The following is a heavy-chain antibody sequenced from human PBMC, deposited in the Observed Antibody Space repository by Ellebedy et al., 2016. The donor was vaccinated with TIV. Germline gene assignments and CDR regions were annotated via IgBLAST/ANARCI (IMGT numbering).Heavy chain of an antibody. CDR2: IKKDGTEK. CDR1: GFIFSNYW. J-gene: IGHJ4*02. Sequence: GGSLRLXCAASGFIFSNYWMTWVRQSPGKGLEWVANIKKDGTEKYYVDSVKGRFTISRDNAKNSLYLQMNSLRAEDTAVYYCVREDNTVVRGFNVRGNDFWGQGTLVTVSS. CDR3: VREDNTVVRGFNVRGNDF. D-gene: IGHD3-10*01. V-gene: IGHV3-7*01.